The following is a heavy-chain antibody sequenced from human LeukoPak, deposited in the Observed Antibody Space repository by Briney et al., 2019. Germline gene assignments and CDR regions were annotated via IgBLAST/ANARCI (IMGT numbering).Heavy chain of an antibody. CDR2: IIPIFGTA. Sequence: GSSVKVSCKASGGTFSSYAISWVRQARGQGLEWMGGIIPIFGTANYAQKFQGRVTITTDESTSTAYMELSSLRSEDTAVYYCARGNRDGYNFWGGYYYMDVWGKGTTVTVSS. D-gene: IGHD5-24*01. CDR1: GGTFSSYA. J-gene: IGHJ6*03. CDR3: ARGNRDGYNFWGGYYYMDV. V-gene: IGHV1-69*05.